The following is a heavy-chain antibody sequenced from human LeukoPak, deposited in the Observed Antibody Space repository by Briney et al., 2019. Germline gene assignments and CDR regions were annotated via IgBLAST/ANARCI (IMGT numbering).Heavy chain of an antibody. V-gene: IGHV3-11*01. CDR3: ELGNINTDYYFGMDV. D-gene: IGHD2/OR15-2a*01. CDR2: ISNSGSTV. CDR1: GFTFSDYY. Sequence: GGSLRLSCAASGFTFSDYYMTWIRQAPGKGLEWLSYISNSGSTVFYADSMMGRFTVSRDNAKSALYLQIESLSDDDTAVSHCELGNINTDYYFGMDVWGQGHTVTVSS. J-gene: IGHJ6*02.